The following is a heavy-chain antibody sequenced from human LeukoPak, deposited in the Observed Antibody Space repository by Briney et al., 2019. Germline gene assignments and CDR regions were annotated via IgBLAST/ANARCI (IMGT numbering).Heavy chain of an antibody. V-gene: IGHV3-33*01. CDR2: IWYDGSNK. CDR3: ARDLRGSSY. Sequence: GGSLRLSCAAPGLTFSSDGMHWVRQAPGKGLEWVAVIWYDGSNKYYADSVKGRFTISRDNSKNTLYLQMNSLRAEDTAVYYCARDLRGSSYWGQGTLVTVSS. J-gene: IGHJ4*02. CDR1: GLTFSSDG. D-gene: IGHD3-10*01.